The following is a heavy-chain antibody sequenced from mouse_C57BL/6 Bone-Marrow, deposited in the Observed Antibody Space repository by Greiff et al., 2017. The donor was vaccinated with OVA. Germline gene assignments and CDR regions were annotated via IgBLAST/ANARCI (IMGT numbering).Heavy chain of an antibody. Sequence: VKLMESGAELMKPGASVKLSCKATGYTFTGYWIEWVKQRPGHGLEWIGEILPGSGSTNYNEKFKGKATFTADTSSNTAYMQLSSLTTEDSAIYYCARRGIFITTVVATKYFDVWGTGTTVTVSS. CDR2: ILPGSGST. CDR1: GYTFTGYW. J-gene: IGHJ1*03. V-gene: IGHV1-9*01. CDR3: ARRGIFITTVVATKYFDV. D-gene: IGHD1-1*01.